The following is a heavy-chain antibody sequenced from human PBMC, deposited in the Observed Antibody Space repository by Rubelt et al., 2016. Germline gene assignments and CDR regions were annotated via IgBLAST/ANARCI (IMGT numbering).Heavy chain of an antibody. CDR2: INHSGST. CDR1: GGSFSGYY. V-gene: IGHV4-34*01. CDR3: AGLSIAAAAFDP. Sequence: QVQLQQWGAGLLKPSETLSLTCAVYGGSFSGYYWSWIRQPPGKGLEWIGEINHSGSTNYNPVLKRLGTISVDTSKNQFSLKLSSVTAADTAVYYCAGLSIAAAAFDPWGQGTLVTVSS. J-gene: IGHJ5*02. D-gene: IGHD6-13*01.